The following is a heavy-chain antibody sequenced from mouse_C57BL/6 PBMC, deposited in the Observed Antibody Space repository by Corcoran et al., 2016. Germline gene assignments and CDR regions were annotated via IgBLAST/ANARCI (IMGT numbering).Heavy chain of an antibody. Sequence: EVQLVESGGGLVKPGGSLRLSCEASGFTISSHYMTWVRQAPGKGLEWVDNTTPDGSGKQYVDSVKGRFTISRDNAQNSVFLQMNSLRAEDTALYYCASRGPDYWCQGTLVTVSS. CDR1: GFTISSHY. CDR3: ASRGPDY. J-gene: IGHJ4*01. V-gene: IGHV5-17*01. CDR2: TTPDGSGK.